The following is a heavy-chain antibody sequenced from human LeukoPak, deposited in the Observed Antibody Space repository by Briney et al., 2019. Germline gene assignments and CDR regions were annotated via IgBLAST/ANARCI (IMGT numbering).Heavy chain of an antibody. CDR3: ARARYSYGYEGGY. Sequence: SVKVSCKASGYTFTSYGISWVRQAPGQGLEWMGGIIPIFGTANYAQKFQGRVTITTDESTSTAYMELSSLRSEDTAVYYCARARYSYGYEGGYWGQGTLVTVSS. D-gene: IGHD5-18*01. CDR2: IIPIFGTA. J-gene: IGHJ4*02. V-gene: IGHV1-69*05. CDR1: GYTFTSYG.